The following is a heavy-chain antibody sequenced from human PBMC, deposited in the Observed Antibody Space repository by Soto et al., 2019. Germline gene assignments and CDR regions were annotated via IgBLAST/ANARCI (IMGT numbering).Heavy chain of an antibody. Sequence: SETLSLTCTVSGGSIATSSYFWAWIRRPPGKGLEWIGSIDYRGTIYNNPSLKSRVTISVDTSKNHFSLKLDSVTAAYTALYYCSRRAPEGFDPWGQGTLVTVSS. J-gene: IGHJ5*02. CDR2: IDYRGTI. V-gene: IGHV4-39*02. CDR3: SRRAPEGFDP. CDR1: GGSIATSSYF.